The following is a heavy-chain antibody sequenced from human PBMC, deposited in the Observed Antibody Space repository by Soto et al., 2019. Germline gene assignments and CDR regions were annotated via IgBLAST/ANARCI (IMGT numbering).Heavy chain of an antibody. V-gene: IGHV3-48*02. D-gene: IGHD4-17*01. CDR2: ISSSSSTI. Sequence: GGSLRLSCAASGFTFSSYSMNWVRQAPGKGLEWVSYISSSSSTIYYADSVKGRFTISRDNAKNSLYLQMNSLRDEDTAVYYCARDLTDDYGDYIYYYYYGMDVWGQGTTVTVSS. CDR1: GFTFSSYS. CDR3: ARDLTDDYGDYIYYYYYGMDV. J-gene: IGHJ6*02.